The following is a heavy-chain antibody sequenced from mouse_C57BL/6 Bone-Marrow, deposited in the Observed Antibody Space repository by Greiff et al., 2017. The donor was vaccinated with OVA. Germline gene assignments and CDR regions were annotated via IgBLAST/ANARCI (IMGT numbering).Heavy chain of an antibody. J-gene: IGHJ4*01. CDR1: GFSLTSYG. CDR2: IWRGGST. Sequence: QVQLQQSGPGLVQPSQSLSITCTVSGFSLTSYGVHWVRQSPGKGLEWLGVIWRGGSTDYNAAFMSRLSITKDNSKSQVFFKMNSLQADDTAIYYCAKKGRLRYDGAAYYAMDYWGQGTSVTVSS. CDR3: AKKGRLRYDGAAYYAMDY. V-gene: IGHV2-5*01. D-gene: IGHD2-4*01.